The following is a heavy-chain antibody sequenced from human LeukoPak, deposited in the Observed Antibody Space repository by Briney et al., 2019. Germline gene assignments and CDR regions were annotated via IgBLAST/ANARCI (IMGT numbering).Heavy chain of an antibody. CDR2: ISGPGGGT. CDR1: GFTSSSDA. D-gene: IGHD4-17*01. V-gene: IGHV3-23*01. CDR3: VKGYYGDW. J-gene: IGHJ4*02. Sequence: VGCLRLSCAASGFTSSSDAMSWVRQAPGEGLGWVSAISGPGGGTYYADSVKGRFTISRDNSKNTLFLQMNSLRAEDTAVYYCVKGYYGDWGGQGTLVTVSS.